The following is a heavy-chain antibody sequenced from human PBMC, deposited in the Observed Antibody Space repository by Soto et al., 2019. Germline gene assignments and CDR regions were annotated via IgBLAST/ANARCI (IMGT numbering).Heavy chain of an antibody. CDR3: ARQIYDSDTGPNFQYYFDS. CDR1: GYSFAGYW. CDR2: IDPSDSQT. V-gene: IGHV5-10-1*01. J-gene: IGHJ4*02. Sequence: GESLKISCKGSGYSFAGYWITWVRQKPGKGLERMGRIDPSDSQTYYSPSFRGHVTISVTKSITTVFLQWSSLRASDTAMYYCARQIYDSDTGPNFQYYFDSWGQGTPVPVSS. D-gene: IGHD3-22*01.